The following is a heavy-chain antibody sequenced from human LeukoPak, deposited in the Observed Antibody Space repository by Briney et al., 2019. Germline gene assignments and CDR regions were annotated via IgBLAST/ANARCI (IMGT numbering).Heavy chain of an antibody. CDR1: GFTFSDYY. CDR2: ISSSSYT. D-gene: IGHD3-16*01. CDR3: ARALRGYYFDC. J-gene: IGHJ4*02. Sequence: PGGSLRLSCAASGFTFSDYYMSWFRQAPGKGLEWVSYISSSSYTNYADSVKGRFTISRDNAKNSLYLQMNSLRAEDTAVYYCARALRGYYFDCWGQGTLVTVSS. V-gene: IGHV3-11*05.